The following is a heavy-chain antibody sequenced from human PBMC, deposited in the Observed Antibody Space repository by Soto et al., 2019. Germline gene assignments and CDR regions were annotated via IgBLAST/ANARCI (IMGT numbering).Heavy chain of an antibody. CDR3: ATVGYCSSTSCQTRYYYYGMDV. CDR1: GFTFSDYS. V-gene: IGHV3-11*01. CDR2: ISRSGSDI. D-gene: IGHD2-2*03. J-gene: IGHJ6*02. Sequence: GGSLRLSCTASGFTFSDYSMNWVRQAPGKGLEWVSYISRSGSDIYYADSVKGRFTISRDNAKNSLFLQMNSLRAEDTAVYYCATVGYCSSTSCQTRYYYYGMDVWGQGTTVTVSS.